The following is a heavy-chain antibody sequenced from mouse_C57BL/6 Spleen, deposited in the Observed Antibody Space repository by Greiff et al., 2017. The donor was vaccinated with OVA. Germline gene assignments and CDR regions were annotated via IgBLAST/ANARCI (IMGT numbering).Heavy chain of an antibody. Sequence: VKLQESGAELVRPGASVTLSCKASGYTFTDYEMHWVKQTPVHGLEWIGAIDPETGGTAYNQKFKGKAILTADKSSSTAYMELRSLTSEDSAVYYCTRSNWDPDYWGQGTTLTVSS. V-gene: IGHV1-15*01. CDR2: IDPETGGT. CDR3: TRSNWDPDY. CDR1: GYTFTDYE. J-gene: IGHJ2*01. D-gene: IGHD4-1*01.